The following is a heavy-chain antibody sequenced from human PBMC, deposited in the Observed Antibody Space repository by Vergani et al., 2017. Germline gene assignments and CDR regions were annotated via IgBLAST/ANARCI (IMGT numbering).Heavy chain of an antibody. CDR2: IWYDGSNK. CDR3: ARVSPRVEAIDY. CDR1: GFTFSSYG. V-gene: IGHV3-33*01. D-gene: IGHD2-15*01. J-gene: IGHJ4*02. Sequence: QVQLVESGGGVVQPGRSLRLSCAASGFTFSSYGMHWVRQAPGKGLEWVAVIWYDGSNKYYADSVKGRFTISRDNSKNTLYLQMNSLRAEDTAVYYCARVSPRVEAIDYWGQGTLVTVSS.